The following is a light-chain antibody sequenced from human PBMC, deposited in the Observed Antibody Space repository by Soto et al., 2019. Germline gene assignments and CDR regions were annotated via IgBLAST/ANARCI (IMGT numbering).Light chain of an antibody. CDR2: AAS. V-gene: IGLV2-23*01. Sequence: QSALTQPASVSGSPGQSITISCTGTSSDIGTYNLVSWYQQLPGKVPQLMIYAASKRPSGVSNRFSGSKSGNTASLTISGLQAEDEADYYCCSYAGNSILVFGGGTKLTVL. J-gene: IGLJ2*01. CDR1: SSDIGTYNL. CDR3: CSYAGNSILV.